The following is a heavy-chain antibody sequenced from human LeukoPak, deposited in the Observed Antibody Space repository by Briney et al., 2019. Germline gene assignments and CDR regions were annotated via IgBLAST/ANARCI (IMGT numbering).Heavy chain of an antibody. D-gene: IGHD2-15*01. CDR2: IVVGSGNT. CDR3: AAGYCSGGSCYPYYYYGMDV. CDR1: GFTFTSSA. Sequence: GTSVRVSCKASGFTFTSSAVQWVRQARGQRLEWIGWIVVGSGNTNYAQKFQERVTITRDMSTSTAYMELSSLSSEDTAVYYCAAGYCSGGSCYPYYYYGMDVWRQGTTVTVSS. V-gene: IGHV1-58*01. J-gene: IGHJ6*02.